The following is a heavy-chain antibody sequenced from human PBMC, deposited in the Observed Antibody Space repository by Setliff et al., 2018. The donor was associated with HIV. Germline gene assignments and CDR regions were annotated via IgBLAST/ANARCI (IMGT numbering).Heavy chain of an antibody. J-gene: IGHJ4*02. V-gene: IGHV3-48*01. Sequence: PGGSLRLSCAASGFTFSTFGINWLRPAPGKGLEWVSYISYTSTTMYYAESVKGRFTITRDNSKNTLYLQMNSLGPEETAVDYCARGGRDDYNYEYWGQGTLVTVSS. CDR3: ARGGRDDYNYEY. CDR1: GFTFSTFG. D-gene: IGHD4-4*01. CDR2: ISYTSTTM.